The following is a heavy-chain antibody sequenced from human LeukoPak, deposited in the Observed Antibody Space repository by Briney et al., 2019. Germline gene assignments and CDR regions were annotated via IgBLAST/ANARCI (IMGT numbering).Heavy chain of an antibody. V-gene: IGHV1-2*02. CDR2: INPNSGGT. Sequence: ASVKVSCKASGYTFTSYYMHWVRQAPGQGLEWMRWINPNSGGTNYAQKFQGRVTMTRDTSISTAYMELSRLRSDDTAVYYCARDSLDVVVVAATLYYFHFWGQGTLVTVSS. D-gene: IGHD2-15*01. CDR1: GYTFTSYY. J-gene: IGHJ4*02. CDR3: ARDSLDVVVVAATLYYFHF.